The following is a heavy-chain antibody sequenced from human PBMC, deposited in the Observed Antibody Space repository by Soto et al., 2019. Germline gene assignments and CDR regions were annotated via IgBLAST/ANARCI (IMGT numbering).Heavy chain of an antibody. CDR1: GGSISSSSYF. Sequence: SLTCSVSGGSISSSSYFWGWVRQPPGMGLEWIGSFSCSGSTYYNPSLRSRVTISVDTSKNHFSLMLRSVTAADTAVYYCASLGTFNWFDPWGQGTLVTVSS. D-gene: IGHD7-27*01. V-gene: IGHV4-39*02. CDR3: ASLGTFNWFDP. J-gene: IGHJ5*02. CDR2: FSCSGST.